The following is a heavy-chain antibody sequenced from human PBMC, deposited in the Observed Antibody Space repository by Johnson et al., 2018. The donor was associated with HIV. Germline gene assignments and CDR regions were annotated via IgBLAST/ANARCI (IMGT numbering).Heavy chain of an antibody. CDR1: GFTFSDYY. CDR3: ARDLVVVVAASKGNAFDF. J-gene: IGHJ3*01. CDR2: ISSGPLII. D-gene: IGHD2-15*01. Sequence: QVQLVESGGGLGKPGGSLRLSCAASGFTFSDYYMSWLRQPPGERLEWVSYISSGPLIINYADSVKGRFTISRDNSKNSLYLQMNTLRAEDTALYYCARDLVVVVAASKGNAFDFWGQGTMVTVSS. V-gene: IGHV3-11*01.